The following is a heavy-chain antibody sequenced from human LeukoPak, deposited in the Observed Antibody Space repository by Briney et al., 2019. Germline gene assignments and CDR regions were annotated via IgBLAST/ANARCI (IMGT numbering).Heavy chain of an antibody. CDR1: GFTFSNYA. CDR3: ARAPCGTCYFAFDI. D-gene: IGHD2-15*01. Sequence: GGSLRLSCAASGFTFSNYAIHWVRQAPGKGLEHVSGISNNGGSTSYANSVKGRFTISRDNSKNTLYLQMGSLRAEDMAIYYCARAPCGTCYFAFDIWGQGTMVTVSS. J-gene: IGHJ3*02. CDR2: ISNNGGST. V-gene: IGHV3-64*01.